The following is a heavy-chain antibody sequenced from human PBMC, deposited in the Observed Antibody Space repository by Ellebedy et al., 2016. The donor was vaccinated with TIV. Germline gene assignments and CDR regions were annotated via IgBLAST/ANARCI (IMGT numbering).Heavy chain of an antibody. Sequence: GESLKISCAASGFTLSSYVMSWVRQAPGKRLERVAAISSDGADIYYADSVKGRFTISRDNSKNTLYLQMNSLRAEDTAVYYCAKTLITMIEVLITPYFDYWGQGTLVTVSS. CDR2: ISSDGADI. J-gene: IGHJ4*02. CDR1: GFTLSSYV. CDR3: AKTLITMIEVLITPYFDY. D-gene: IGHD3-22*01. V-gene: IGHV3-23*01.